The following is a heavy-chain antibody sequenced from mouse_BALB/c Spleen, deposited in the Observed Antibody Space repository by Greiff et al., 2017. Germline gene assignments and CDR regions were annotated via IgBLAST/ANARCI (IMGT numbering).Heavy chain of an antibody. D-gene: IGHD2-4*01. CDR3: TRNDYPFAY. CDR2: IRLKSNNYAT. CDR1: GFTFSNYW. V-gene: IGHV6-6*02. J-gene: IGHJ3*01. Sequence: EVQLQESGGGLVQPGGSMKLSCVASGFTFSNYWMNWVRQSPEKGLEWVAEIRLKSNNYATHYAESVKGRFTISRDDSKSSVYLQMNNLRAEDTGIYYCTRNDYPFAYWGQGTLVTVSA.